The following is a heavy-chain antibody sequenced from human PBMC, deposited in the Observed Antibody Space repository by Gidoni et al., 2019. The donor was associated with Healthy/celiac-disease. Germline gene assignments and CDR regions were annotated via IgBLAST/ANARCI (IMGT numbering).Heavy chain of an antibody. CDR1: GGPLSSSSYY. J-gene: IGHJ5*02. CDR3: ASRYSYGYSPKHNWFDP. D-gene: IGHD5-18*01. CDR2: IYYSGST. V-gene: IGHV4-39*01. Sequence: QLQLQESGPGLVKPSETLSRTCTVSGGPLSSSSYYWGWIRKHPGKGLEWIGSIYYSGSTYYNPALKSRVTISVDTSKNQFSLKLSSVTAADTAVYYCASRYSYGYSPKHNWFDPWGQGTLVTVSS.